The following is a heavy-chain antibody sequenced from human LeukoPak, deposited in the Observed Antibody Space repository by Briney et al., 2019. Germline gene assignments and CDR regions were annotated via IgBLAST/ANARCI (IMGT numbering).Heavy chain of an antibody. CDR3: ARLGRYDILTGYSYYFDY. Sequence: PSETLSLTCTVSGGSISSYYWSWIRQPPGKGLEWIGYIYYSGSTNYNPSLKSRVTISVDTSKNQFSLKLSSVTAADTAVYYCARLGRYDILTGYSYYFDYWGQGTLVTVSS. D-gene: IGHD3-9*01. CDR1: GGSISSYY. V-gene: IGHV4-59*01. CDR2: IYYSGST. J-gene: IGHJ4*02.